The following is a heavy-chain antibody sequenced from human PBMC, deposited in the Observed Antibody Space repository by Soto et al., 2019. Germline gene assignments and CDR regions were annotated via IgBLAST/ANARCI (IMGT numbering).Heavy chain of an antibody. CDR3: ARGHPSSGYDY. Sequence: PSETLSLTCAVYGGSVNGYYWTWIRQPPGKGLEWIGEINHSGGTHYNPSLKSRVTISVDTSKNQFSLKLSSVTAADTAVYDCARGHPSSGYDYWGQGTLVTVSS. V-gene: IGHV4-34*01. J-gene: IGHJ4*02. CDR2: INHSGGT. D-gene: IGHD6-19*01. CDR1: GGSVNGYY.